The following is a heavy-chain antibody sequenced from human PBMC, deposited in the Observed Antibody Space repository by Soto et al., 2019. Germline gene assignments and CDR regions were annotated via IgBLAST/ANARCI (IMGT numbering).Heavy chain of an antibody. Sequence: QVQLVQSGAEVKKPGASVKVSCKASDYTFTSSGISWVRQAPRQGLEWMGWISAYNGNTNYAQKFQGRVSMTTDTSTSTVYKELRSLRSDDTTVYYCVLLPLRLGELFLSWGQGTLVTVSS. CDR1: DYTFTSSG. V-gene: IGHV1-18*01. CDR2: ISAYNGNT. D-gene: IGHD3-16*01. J-gene: IGHJ4*02. CDR3: VLLPLRLGELFLS.